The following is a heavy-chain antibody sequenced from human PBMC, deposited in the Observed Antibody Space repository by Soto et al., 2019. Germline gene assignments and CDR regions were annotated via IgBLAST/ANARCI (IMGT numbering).Heavy chain of an antibody. CDR1: GFTVSSNY. V-gene: IGHV3-66*01. CDR2: IYSGGST. D-gene: IGHD4-17*01. CDR3: ARDTAGNYVDYFSDI. J-gene: IGHJ3*02. Sequence: ESGGGLVQPGGSLRLSCAASGFTVSSNYMSWVRQAPGKGLEWVSVIYSGGSTYYADSVKGRFTISRDNSKNTLYLQMNSLRAEDTAVYYCARDTAGNYVDYFSDIWGQGTMVTVSS.